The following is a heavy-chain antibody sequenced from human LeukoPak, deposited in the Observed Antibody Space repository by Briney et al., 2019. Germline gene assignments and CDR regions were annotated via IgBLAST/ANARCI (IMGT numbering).Heavy chain of an antibody. CDR1: GGSFSSYY. J-gene: IGHJ4*02. CDR3: ARVAGYTYSYYYFDN. Sequence: SETLSLTCTVSGGSFSSYYWTWIRQPPGKGLEWIGYIYHTGGTNYNPSLKSRVTISVDTSKNQFSLKLTSVTAADTAVYFCARVAGYTYSYYYFDNWGQGTLVTVSS. D-gene: IGHD5-18*01. V-gene: IGHV4-59*01. CDR2: IYHTGGT.